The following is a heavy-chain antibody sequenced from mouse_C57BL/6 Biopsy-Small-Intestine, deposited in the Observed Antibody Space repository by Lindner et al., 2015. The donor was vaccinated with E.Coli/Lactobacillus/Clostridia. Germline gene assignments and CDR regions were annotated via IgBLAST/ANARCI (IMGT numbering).Heavy chain of an antibody. V-gene: IGHV1S20*02. CDR3: VRDSLYCNVLSCSFFDY. J-gene: IGHJ4*01. D-gene: IGHD1-3*01. CDR2: ISGKNGSI. Sequence: SVKVSCKASGYTFTSYGISWVRQAPGQGLEWMGWISGKNGSINYAQTFQGRITLTADTSTTTAYMELRSLTSDDTATYYCVRDSLYCNVLSCSFFDYWGEGTLVTVSS. CDR1: GYTFTSYG.